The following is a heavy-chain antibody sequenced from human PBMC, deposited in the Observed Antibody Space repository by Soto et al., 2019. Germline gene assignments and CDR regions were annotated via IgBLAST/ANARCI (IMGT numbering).Heavy chain of an antibody. CDR3: ARPLGQVDGYYYYGMDV. CDR1: GGSISSSSYY. V-gene: IGHV4-39*01. CDR2: IYYSGST. D-gene: IGHD3-16*01. Sequence: PSETLSLTCTVSGGSISSSSYYWGWIRQPPGKGLEWIGSIYYSGSTYYNPSLKSRVTISVDTSKNQFSLKLSSVTAADTAVYYCARPLGQVDGYYYYGMDVWGQGTMVTVSS. J-gene: IGHJ6*02.